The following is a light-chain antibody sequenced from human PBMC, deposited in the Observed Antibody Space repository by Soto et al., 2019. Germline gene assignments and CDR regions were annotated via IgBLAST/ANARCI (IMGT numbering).Light chain of an antibody. CDR3: CSYVGSDIFYV. Sequence: QSALTQPASVSGSPGQSITISCTGTNSDLGTYNLVSWYQQLPGKAPKTIIYEVTKRPSGVSKRFSGSKSGNTASLTISGLQAEDEADHYCCSYVGSDIFYVFGTGTKLTVL. V-gene: IGLV2-23*02. J-gene: IGLJ1*01. CDR2: EVT. CDR1: NSDLGTYNL.